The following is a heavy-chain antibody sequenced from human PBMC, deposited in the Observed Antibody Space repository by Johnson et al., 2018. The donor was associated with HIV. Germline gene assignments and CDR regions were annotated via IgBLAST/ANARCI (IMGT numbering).Heavy chain of an antibody. D-gene: IGHD3-22*01. CDR3: AREGSSGYYDAFDI. CDR1: GFTFSSYA. Sequence: QVQLVESGGGVVQPGRSLRLSCAASGFTFSSYAMHWVRQAPAKGLEWVAVISYDGSDKYYADSVRGRFTISRDNAKNTLYVQMNSLRVEDTAVYYCAREGSSGYYDAFDIWGQGTMVTVSS. J-gene: IGHJ3*02. V-gene: IGHV3-30*04. CDR2: ISYDGSDK.